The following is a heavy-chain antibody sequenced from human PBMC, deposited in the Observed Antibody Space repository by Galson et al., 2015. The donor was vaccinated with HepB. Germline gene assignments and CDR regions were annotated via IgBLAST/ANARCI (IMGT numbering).Heavy chain of an antibody. V-gene: IGHV7-4-1*02. CDR2: INTNTGNP. CDR3: ARDAYASNQRYDLDV. CDR1: GYTFTRYA. D-gene: IGHD4-23*01. J-gene: IGHJ6*02. Sequence: SVKVSCKASGYTFTRYAINWARQAPGQGLEWMGWINTNTGNPTYAQGFTGRFVFSLDTSVSTAYLQISSLKAEDTAVYYCARDAYASNQRYDLDVWGQGTTVTVSS.